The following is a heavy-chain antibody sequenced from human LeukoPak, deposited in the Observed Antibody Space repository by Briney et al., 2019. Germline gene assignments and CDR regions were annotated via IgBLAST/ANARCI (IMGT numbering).Heavy chain of an antibody. D-gene: IGHD2-2*01. Sequence: SETLSLTCTVSGGSISSYYWSWIRQPPGKGLEWIGYIYYSGSTNYNPSLKSRVTISVDTSKNQFSLKLSSVTAADTAVYYCARAPSYYFDYWGQGTLVTVTS. V-gene: IGHV4-59*01. CDR1: GGSISSYY. CDR3: ARAPSYYFDY. J-gene: IGHJ4*02. CDR2: IYYSGST.